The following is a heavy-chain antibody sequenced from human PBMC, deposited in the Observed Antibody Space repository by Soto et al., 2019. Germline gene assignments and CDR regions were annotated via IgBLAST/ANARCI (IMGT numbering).Heavy chain of an antibody. V-gene: IGHV4-34*01. CDR3: ARGDSGSHFDY. Sequence: SETLSLTCAVYNGSFSGYYWNWIRQPPGKGLEWIGEISQSGSTDYNVSLKSRVTISVDRSKNQSSLKLRSVTAADTAVYYCARGDSGSHFDYWGPGXLVTVYS. CDR2: ISQSGST. J-gene: IGHJ4*02. D-gene: IGHD1-26*01. CDR1: NGSFSGYY.